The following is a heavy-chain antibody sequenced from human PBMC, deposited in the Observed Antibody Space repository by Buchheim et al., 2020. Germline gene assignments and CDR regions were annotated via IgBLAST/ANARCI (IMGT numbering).Heavy chain of an antibody. CDR3: ARDCGGDCYGHYYGLDV. V-gene: IGHV4-59*12. D-gene: IGHD2-21*02. CDR1: GGSITGSY. Sequence: QVQLQESGPGLVKPSETLSLTCNVSGGSITGSYWSWIRQPPGKGLEWIGYVSASGDSIYNPSLESRVTMPVETSKNPFSLKLRSATAADTAIYYCARDCGGDCYGHYYGLDVWGQGTT. CDR2: VSASGDS. J-gene: IGHJ6*02.